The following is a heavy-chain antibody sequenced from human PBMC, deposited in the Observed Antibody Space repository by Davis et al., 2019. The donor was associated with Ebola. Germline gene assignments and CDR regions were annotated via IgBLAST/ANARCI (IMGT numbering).Heavy chain of an antibody. CDR1: RYTFSSYD. Sequence: ASVKVSCMASRYTFSSYDINWVRQAPGQGLEWMGWMNPSSGNTGYAQKFQGRVTMTRNTSITKAYMELSGLSFDDTAVYYCTRVTARRQLGSWFDPWGQGTLVTVSS. J-gene: IGHJ5*02. CDR3: TRVTARRQLGSWFDP. D-gene: IGHD6-6*01. CDR2: MNPSSGNT. V-gene: IGHV1-8*01.